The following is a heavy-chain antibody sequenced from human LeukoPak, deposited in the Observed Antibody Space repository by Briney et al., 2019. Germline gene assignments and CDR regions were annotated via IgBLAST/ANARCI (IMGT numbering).Heavy chain of an antibody. CDR3: AELGITMIGGV. Sequence: GGSLRLSCAASGFTFSSYEMNGVRQAPGKGLEGGSYISSSGSTIYYAHSVKGRFTISRDNTKTSLYLQMNSLRAEDTAVYYCAELGITMIGGVWGKGTTVTISS. CDR1: GFTFSSYE. D-gene: IGHD3-10*02. CDR2: ISSSGSTI. V-gene: IGHV3-48*03. J-gene: IGHJ6*04.